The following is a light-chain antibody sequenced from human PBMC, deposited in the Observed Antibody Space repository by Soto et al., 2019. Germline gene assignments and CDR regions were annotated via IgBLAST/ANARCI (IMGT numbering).Light chain of an antibody. V-gene: IGKV3D-20*02. CDR3: QQRSNWT. CDR1: QSVSSSY. Sequence: EIVLTQSPGTLSLSPGERATLSCRASQSVSSSYLAWYQQTPGQAPRLVVYGASSRATGIPDRFSGSGSGTEFTLTISSLEPEDFAVYYCQQRSNWTFGQGTKVDIK. CDR2: GAS. J-gene: IGKJ1*01.